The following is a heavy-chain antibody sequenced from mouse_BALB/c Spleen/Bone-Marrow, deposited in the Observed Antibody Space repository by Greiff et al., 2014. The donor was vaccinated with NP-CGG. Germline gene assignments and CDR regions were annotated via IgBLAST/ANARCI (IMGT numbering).Heavy chain of an antibody. J-gene: IGHJ4*01. V-gene: IGHV1S81*02. CDR1: GYTFTSYW. CDR3: ARLLLRFYALDY. Sequence: VQVVESGAELVKPGASVKLSCKASGYTFTSYWIHWVKQRPGQGLEWIGEINPSNGRTNYNEKFKSKATLTVDKSSSTAYMQLSSLTSEDSAVYYCARLLLRFYALDYWGQGTSVTVSS. CDR2: INPSNGRT. D-gene: IGHD1-1*01.